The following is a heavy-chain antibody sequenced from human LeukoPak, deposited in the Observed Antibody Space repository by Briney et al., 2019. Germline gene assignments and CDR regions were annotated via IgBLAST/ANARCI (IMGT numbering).Heavy chain of an antibody. Sequence: GGSLRLSCAASGFTFSGSAMHWVRQASGKGLEWVGRIRSKANSYATAYAASVKGRFTISGDDSKNTAYLQMNSLKTEDTAVYYCTSGDFWSGYRQHYYYYYMDVWGKGTTVTVSS. J-gene: IGHJ6*03. CDR3: TSGDFWSGYRQHYYYYYMDV. V-gene: IGHV3-73*01. D-gene: IGHD3-3*01. CDR2: IRSKANSYAT. CDR1: GFTFSGSA.